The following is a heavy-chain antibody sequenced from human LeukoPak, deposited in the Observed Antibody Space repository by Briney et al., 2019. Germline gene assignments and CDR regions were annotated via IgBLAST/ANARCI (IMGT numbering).Heavy chain of an antibody. CDR2: IYYSGST. CDR1: GGSISSYY. V-gene: IGHV4-59*01. D-gene: IGHD3-9*01. Sequence: SETLSLTCTVFGGSISSYYWSWIRQPPGKGLEWIGYIYYSGSTNYNPSLKSRVTISVDTSKNQFSLKLSSVTAADTAVYYCARVNDILTGYHHGWFDPWGQGTLVTVSS. J-gene: IGHJ5*02. CDR3: ARVNDILTGYHHGWFDP.